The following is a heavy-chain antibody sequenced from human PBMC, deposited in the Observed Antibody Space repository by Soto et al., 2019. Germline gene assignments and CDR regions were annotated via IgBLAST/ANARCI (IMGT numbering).Heavy chain of an antibody. J-gene: IGHJ6*02. CDR1: GGTFSSHS. CDR3: ATGSFTSTGGRIGYHYNAMDG. CDR2: IIPIFGPA. V-gene: IGHV1-69*13. D-gene: IGHD1-1*01. Sequence: SVKVSCKSSGGTFSSHSINWVRQAPGQGLEWMGGIIPIFGPANFAKKFQGRVTITADESTTTAYMELSSLTSEDTAVYYCATGSFTSTGGRIGYHYNAMDGWGQGTTVTVS.